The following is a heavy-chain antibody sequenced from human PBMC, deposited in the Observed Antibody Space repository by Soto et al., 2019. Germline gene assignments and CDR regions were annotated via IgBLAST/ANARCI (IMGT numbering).Heavy chain of an antibody. CDR3: ARDGSVTIFGAKYYYYYMGV. J-gene: IGHJ6*03. V-gene: IGHV1-46*03. CDR2: INPSGGST. CDR1: GYTFTSYY. Sequence: QVQLVQSGAEVKKPGASVKVSCKASGYTFTSYYMHWVRQAPGQGLEWMGIINPSGGSTSYAQKYQGRVTMTRDTSTSTVYMELSSLRSEDTAVYYCARDGSVTIFGAKYYYYYMGVWGKGTTVTVSS. D-gene: IGHD3-3*01.